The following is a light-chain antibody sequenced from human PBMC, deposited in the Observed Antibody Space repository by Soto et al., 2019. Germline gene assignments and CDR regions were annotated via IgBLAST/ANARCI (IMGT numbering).Light chain of an antibody. V-gene: IGKV1-5*03. CDR2: KAS. J-gene: IGKJ5*01. Sequence: DIQMTQSPSTLSASVGDRVTITCRASQSISSWLAWYQQKPGKAPKLLIYKASSLQSGVPSRFSGSGSGTDFTLTISSLQPDDFATYYCQQSYSTPWTFGQGTRLEIK. CDR3: QQSYSTPWT. CDR1: QSISSW.